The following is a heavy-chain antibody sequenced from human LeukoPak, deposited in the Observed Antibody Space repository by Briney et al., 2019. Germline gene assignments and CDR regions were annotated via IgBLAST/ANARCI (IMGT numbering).Heavy chain of an antibody. J-gene: IGHJ4*02. CDR3: ARSGVLVTALSLDY. CDR2: ISSSGSTI. CDR1: GFTLSDYY. D-gene: IGHD2-21*02. V-gene: IGHV3-11*01. Sequence: GGSLTLSCAASGFTLSDYYRSWVRQAPGKGLEWVSYISSSGSTIYYADSVKGRFTISRDNAKNSLYLQMNSLRAEDTAVYYCARSGVLVTALSLDYWGQGTLVTVSS.